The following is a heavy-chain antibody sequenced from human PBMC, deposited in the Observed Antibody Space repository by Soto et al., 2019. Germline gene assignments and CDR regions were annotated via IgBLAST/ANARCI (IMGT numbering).Heavy chain of an antibody. V-gene: IGHV3-7*01. CDR3: ASCPPAVVVYYYGMDV. J-gene: IGHJ6*04. Sequence: VQLVESGGGLVQPGGSLRLSCAASGFTFSSYWMTWVRQAPGKGLEWVANIKQDGSEKYYVDSVKGRFTISRDNAKDSLYLQMNSLRGEDTAVYYSASCPPAVVVYYYGMDVWGKGTTVTVSS. CDR2: IKQDGSEK. D-gene: IGHD3-22*01. CDR1: GFTFSSYW.